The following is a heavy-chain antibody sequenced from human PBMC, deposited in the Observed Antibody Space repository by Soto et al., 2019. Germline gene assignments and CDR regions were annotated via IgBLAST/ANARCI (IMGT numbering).Heavy chain of an antibody. CDR1: GFTFRSYG. V-gene: IGHV3-30*18. Sequence: QVQLVESGGGVVQPGRSLRLSCAASGFTFRSYGMHWVRQAPGKGLEWVAIISYDGSNKDYADSVKGRFTISRDNSKNTLYLQINSLITENTAVYYCAKDTAYDSCGYYETAEYFQHWGQGTLVTVSS. CDR2: ISYDGSNK. J-gene: IGHJ1*01. D-gene: IGHD3-22*01. CDR3: AKDTAYDSCGYYETAEYFQH.